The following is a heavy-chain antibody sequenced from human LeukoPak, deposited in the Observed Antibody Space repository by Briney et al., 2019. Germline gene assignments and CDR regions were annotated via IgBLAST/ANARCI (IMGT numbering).Heavy chain of an antibody. Sequence: SETLSLPCTVSGGSISSYYWSWIRPPPGKGVVWIGYIYYCGSNNYHPSLKSRLNISVDTSKNQSSLKLSSVPAADTAVYYCESVKLGGVIVDYWGQRTLVTVSS. CDR1: GGSISSYY. V-gene: IGHV4-59*01. CDR3: ESVKLGGVIVDY. D-gene: IGHD3-16*02. J-gene: IGHJ4*02. CDR2: IYYCGSN.